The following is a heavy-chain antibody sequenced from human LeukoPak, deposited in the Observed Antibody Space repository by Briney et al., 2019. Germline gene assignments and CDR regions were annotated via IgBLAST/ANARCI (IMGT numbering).Heavy chain of an antibody. V-gene: IGHV1-2*02. CDR3: AREGWDQRDTAAFDH. Sequence: ASVEVSCKASGYIFTGHYMHWARQAPGQGLEWMGWINPNSGDRNSAQKFQGRVTMTRDTSISTLYMELSSLGPDDTAVYYCAREGWDQRDTAAFDHWGQGTLVTVSS. D-gene: IGHD6-19*01. CDR2: INPNSGDR. J-gene: IGHJ4*02. CDR1: GYIFTGHY.